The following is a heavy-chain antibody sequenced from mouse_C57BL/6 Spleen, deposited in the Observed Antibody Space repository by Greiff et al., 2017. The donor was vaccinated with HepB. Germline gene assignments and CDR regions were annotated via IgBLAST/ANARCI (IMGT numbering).Heavy chain of an antibody. CDR3: ARGGGRGAWFAY. J-gene: IGHJ3*01. CDR1: GYAFTNYL. CDR2: INPGSGGT. Sequence: QVQLQQSGAELVRPGTSVKVSCKASGYAFTNYLIEWVKQRPGQGLEWIGVINPGSGGTNYNEKFKCKATLTADKSSSTSYMQLSSLTSEDSAVYYCARGGGRGAWFAYWGQGTLVTVSA. D-gene: IGHD3-3*01. V-gene: IGHV1-54*01.